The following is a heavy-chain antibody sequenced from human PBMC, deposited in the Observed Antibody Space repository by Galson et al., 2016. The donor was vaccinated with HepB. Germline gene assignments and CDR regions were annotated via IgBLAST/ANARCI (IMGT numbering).Heavy chain of an antibody. J-gene: IGHJ4*02. CDR2: ISGSGGSS. CDR1: GFTFSSYA. Sequence: SLRLSCAASGFTFSSYAMNWVRQAPGKGLEWVSTISGSGGSSYYADSVKGRFTISRDNSKNTLYLQMNSLRAEDTAVYYCAREPHQNPDYDILTGYYTYWGQGTLVTVSS. CDR3: AREPHQNPDYDILTGYYTY. D-gene: IGHD3-9*01. V-gene: IGHV3-23*01.